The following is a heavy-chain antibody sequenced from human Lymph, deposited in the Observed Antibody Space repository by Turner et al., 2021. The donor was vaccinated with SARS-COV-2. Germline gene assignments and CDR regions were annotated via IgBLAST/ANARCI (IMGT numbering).Heavy chain of an antibody. J-gene: IGHJ6*02. CDR2: ISAYNGNT. D-gene: IGHD3-3*01. CDR1: GYPFTSYG. V-gene: IGHV1-18*04. CDR3: ARITVIYDFWSGYYKYYYVMDV. Sequence: QVQLVQSGAEVKKPGASVKVSCKASGYPFTSYGISWVRQAPGQGLEWMGWISAYNGNTNYAQKLQGRVTMTTDTSTSTAYMELRSLRSDDTAVYYCARITVIYDFWSGYYKYYYVMDVWGQGTTVTVSS.